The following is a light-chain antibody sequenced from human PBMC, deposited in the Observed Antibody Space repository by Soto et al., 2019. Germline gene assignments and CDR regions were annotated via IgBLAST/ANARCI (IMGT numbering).Light chain of an antibody. CDR2: DAY. CDR1: QSFRGL. V-gene: IGKV3-11*01. Sequence: EVVLTQSPVTLSLSPGERATLSCRASQSFRGLLAWYQQKPGQAPRLLIYDAYNRATGIPPRFSGSGSGTDFTLTISSLEPEDFAVYYCQQRSNWPPITFGHGTRLEIK. J-gene: IGKJ5*01. CDR3: QQRSNWPPIT.